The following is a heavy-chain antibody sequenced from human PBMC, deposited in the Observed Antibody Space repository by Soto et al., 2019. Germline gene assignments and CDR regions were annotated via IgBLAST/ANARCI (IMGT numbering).Heavy chain of an antibody. Sequence: GGSLRLSCAALGFNFRSYGMGWVRQAPGKGLEWGSGIRGSGGSTYYADSVKGRFTVSRDNAKNTLYLQMNSLRAEDTAVYYCARDTDGLHYWGQGTLVTVSS. CDR1: GFNFRSYG. J-gene: IGHJ4*02. CDR3: ARDTDGLHY. CDR2: IRGSGGST. V-gene: IGHV3-23*01.